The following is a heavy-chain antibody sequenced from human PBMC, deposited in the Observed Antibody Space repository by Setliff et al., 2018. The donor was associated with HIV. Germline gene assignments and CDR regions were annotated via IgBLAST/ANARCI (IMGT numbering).Heavy chain of an antibody. CDR3: ARTYKNDSSDYRFDF. D-gene: IGHD3-22*01. CDR1: GFSLTTSGMC. V-gene: IGHV2-70*17. J-gene: IGHJ4*02. Sequence: SGPTLVTPTQPLTLTCTFSGFSLTTSGMCISWVRQSPGKAPEWLGRIDWDDDKFYSTSLKTSLTISKDTSKNQVGLTMTNMDPVDTATYYCARTYKNDSSDYRFDFWGPGTLVTVSS. CDR2: IDWDDDK.